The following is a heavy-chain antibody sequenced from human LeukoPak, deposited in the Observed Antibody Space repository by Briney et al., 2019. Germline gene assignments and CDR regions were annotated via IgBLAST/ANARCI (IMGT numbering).Heavy chain of an antibody. CDR1: GFTFSSYG. J-gene: IGHJ6*03. V-gene: IGHV3-30*02. Sequence: PGGSLRLSCAASGFTFSSYGMHWVRQAPGKGLEWVAFIRYDGSNKYYADSVKGRFTISRDNSKNTLYLQMNSLRAEDTAVYYCAKDGSTDYDFWSGCYYYYYYYMDVWGKGTMVTVSS. D-gene: IGHD3-3*01. CDR2: IRYDGSNK. CDR3: AKDGSTDYDFWSGCYYYYYYYMDV.